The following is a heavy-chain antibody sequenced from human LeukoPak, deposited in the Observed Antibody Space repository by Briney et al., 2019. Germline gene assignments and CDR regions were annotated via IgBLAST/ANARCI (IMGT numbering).Heavy chain of an antibody. CDR1: GGSISSYY. V-gene: IGHV4-4*09. J-gene: IGHJ4*02. Sequence: SETLSLTCTVSGGSISSYYWSWIRQPPGKGLEWIGYIYTSGSTNYNPSLKSRVTISVDTSKNQFSLKLSSVTAADTAVYYCAGHPRSGHAFDYWGQGTLVTVSS. CDR2: IYTSGST. CDR3: AGHPRSGHAFDY.